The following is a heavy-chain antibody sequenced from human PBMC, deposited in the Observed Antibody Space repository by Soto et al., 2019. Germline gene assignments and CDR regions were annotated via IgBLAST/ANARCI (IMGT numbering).Heavy chain of an antibody. CDR2: IYYSGST. CDR1: GVPISSGCYY. J-gene: IGHJ3*02. V-gene: IGHV4-31*03. D-gene: IGHD6-6*01. CDR3: ARGSSSSSLYAFDI. Sequence: SETLSLTCPVSGVPISSGCYYWSWIRQHPGKGLGWIGYIYYSGSTYYNPSLKSRVTISVDTSKNQFSLKLSSVTAADTAVYYCARGSSSSSLYAFDIWGQGTMVTVSS.